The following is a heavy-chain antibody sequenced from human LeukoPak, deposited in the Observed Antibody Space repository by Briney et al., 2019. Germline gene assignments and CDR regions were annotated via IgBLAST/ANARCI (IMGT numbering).Heavy chain of an antibody. CDR1: EFTFSSYW. V-gene: IGHV3-74*01. Sequence: PGGSLRLSCAASEFTFSSYWMNWVRQAPGKGLVWVSRINSDGSSTNYADSVKGRFTISRDNAKNTLYLQMNSLRAEDTANCVRDLQRHYLGVAVAGRRRWFDPWGQGTLVTVSS. J-gene: IGHJ5*02. CDR2: INSDGSST. CDR3: DLQRHYLGVAVAGRRRWFDP. D-gene: IGHD6-13*01.